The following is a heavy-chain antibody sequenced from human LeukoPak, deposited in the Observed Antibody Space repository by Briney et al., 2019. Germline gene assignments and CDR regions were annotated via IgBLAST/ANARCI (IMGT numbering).Heavy chain of an antibody. V-gene: IGHV3-30*04. Sequence: GGSLRLSCAASGFTFSSYAMHWVRQAPGKGLEWVAVISYDGSNKYYADSVKGRFTISRDNSKNTLSLQMNSLRAEDTAVYYCARRGPHSAYDYYYYGMDVWGKGTTVTVSS. CDR3: ARRGPHSAYDYYYYGMDV. CDR1: GFTFSSYA. D-gene: IGHD5-12*01. CDR2: ISYDGSNK. J-gene: IGHJ6*04.